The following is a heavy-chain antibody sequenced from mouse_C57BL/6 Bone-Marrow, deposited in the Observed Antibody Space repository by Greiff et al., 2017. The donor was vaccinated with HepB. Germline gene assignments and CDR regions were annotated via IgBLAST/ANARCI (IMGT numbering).Heavy chain of an antibody. CDR3: ARDGPGGMDY. Sequence: EVKVVESGGGLVKPGGSLKLSCAASGFTFSSYAMSWVRQTPEKRLEWVATISDGGSYTYYPDNVKGRFTISRDNAKNNLYLQMSHLKSEDTAMYYCARDGPGGMDYWGQGTSVTVSS. V-gene: IGHV5-4*01. CDR1: GFTFSSYA. CDR2: ISDGGSYT. J-gene: IGHJ4*01.